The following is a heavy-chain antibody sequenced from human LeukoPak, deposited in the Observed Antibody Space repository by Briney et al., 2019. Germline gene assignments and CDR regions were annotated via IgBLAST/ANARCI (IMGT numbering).Heavy chain of an antibody. CDR2: ISSNGGST. D-gene: IGHD3-16*01. CDR3: ARGDYVSAFDY. Sequence: GGSLRLSCAASGFTFSSYAMHWVRQAPGKGLEYVSAISSNGGSTYYANSVKGRFTISRDNSKNTLYLQMGSLRAEDMAVYYCARGDYVSAFDYWGQGTLVTVSS. CDR1: GFTFSSYA. J-gene: IGHJ4*02. V-gene: IGHV3-64*01.